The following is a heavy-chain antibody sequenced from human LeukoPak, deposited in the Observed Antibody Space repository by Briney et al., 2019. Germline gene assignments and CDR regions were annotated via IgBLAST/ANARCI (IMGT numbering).Heavy chain of an antibody. J-gene: IGHJ4*02. CDR2: VNTNTGNP. D-gene: IGHD3-3*01. Sequence: ASVKVSCKASGYGLTSCGLYWVRQGPGQGLGWVGWVNTNTGNPTYAQGFTGRFVFSLDTSVSTAYLQISSLKAEDTAVYYCARAGFTIFDSIDYWGQGTLVTVSS. V-gene: IGHV7-4-1*02. CDR3: ARAGFTIFDSIDY. CDR1: GYGLTSCG.